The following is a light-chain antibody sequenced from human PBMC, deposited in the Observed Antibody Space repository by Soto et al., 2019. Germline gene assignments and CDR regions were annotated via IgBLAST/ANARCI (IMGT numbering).Light chain of an antibody. CDR2: AAS. CDR3: QQGNFFPYT. Sequence: DILMTQSPSSVSASVGARVTITCRASQGNGVWLAWYQQKPGKAPRLLIYAASTLQNGVPSRFSGSRSGTVFTLTISSLQPEDFATYFCQQGNFFPYTFCQGTRVEIK. CDR1: QGNGVW. J-gene: IGKJ2*01. V-gene: IGKV1-12*01.